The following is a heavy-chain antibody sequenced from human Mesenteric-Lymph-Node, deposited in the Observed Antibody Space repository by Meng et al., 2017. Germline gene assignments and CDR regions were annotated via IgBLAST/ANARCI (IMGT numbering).Heavy chain of an antibody. CDR2: INQDGSAK. CDR3: AKGHWGLDV. CDR1: GFAFSNFW. Sequence: GESLKISCAVSGFAFSNFWVTWVRQVPGKGLEWVAFINQDGSAKYYVDSVKDRFTISRDNAKNSLNLQMDSLRAEDTGVYYCAKGHWGLDVWGQGTTVTVSS. D-gene: IGHD7-27*01. J-gene: IGHJ6*02. V-gene: IGHV3-7*03.